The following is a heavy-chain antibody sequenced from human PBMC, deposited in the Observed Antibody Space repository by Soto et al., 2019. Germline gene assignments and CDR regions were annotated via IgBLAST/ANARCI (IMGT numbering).Heavy chain of an antibody. CDR3: ARAEGGAFDH. V-gene: IGHV3-23*01. Sequence: ESGGGLVQPGGSLRLSCTASGFAFSTYVMSWVRQAPGKGLEWVSSVSAGGGAAWHTDSVRGRFTVTKDKSKNTLFLQLSSLRAEDTAVYYCARAEGGAFDHWGQGTQVTVST. CDR1: GFAFSTYV. CDR2: VSAGGGAA. J-gene: IGHJ4*02. D-gene: IGHD3-16*01.